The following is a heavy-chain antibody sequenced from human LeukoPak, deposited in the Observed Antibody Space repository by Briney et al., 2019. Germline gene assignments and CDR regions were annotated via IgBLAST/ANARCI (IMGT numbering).Heavy chain of an antibody. Sequence: GGSLRLSCAASGSTFSSYAMSWVRQAPGKGLEWVSAISGSGGSTYYADSVKGRFTISRDNSKNTLYLQMNSLRAEDTAVYYCAKCIAVAEDGFDYWGQGTLVTVSS. D-gene: IGHD6-19*01. CDR3: AKCIAVAEDGFDY. V-gene: IGHV3-23*01. CDR2: ISGSGGST. CDR1: GSTFSSYA. J-gene: IGHJ4*02.